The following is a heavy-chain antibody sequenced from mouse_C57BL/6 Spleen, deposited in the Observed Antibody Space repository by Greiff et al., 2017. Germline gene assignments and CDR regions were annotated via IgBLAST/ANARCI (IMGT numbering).Heavy chain of an antibody. J-gene: IGHJ2*01. CDR1: GFSFNTYA. CDR3: VRHGHWGFFGY. V-gene: IGHV10-1*01. Sequence: EVKLMESGGGLVQPKGSLKLSCAASGFSFNTYAMNWVRQAPGKGLEWVARIRSKSNNYATYYADSVKDRFTISRDDSESMLYLQMNNLKTEDTAMYYCVRHGHWGFFGYWGQGTTLTVSS. D-gene: IGHD4-1*01. CDR2: IRSKSNNYAT.